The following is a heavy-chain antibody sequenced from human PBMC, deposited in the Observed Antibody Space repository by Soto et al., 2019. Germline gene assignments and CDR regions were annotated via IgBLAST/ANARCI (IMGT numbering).Heavy chain of an antibody. CDR3: ARDKSGYSSGWTSRGYYYYGMDI. D-gene: IGHD6-19*01. CDR1: GFTFSSYS. V-gene: IGHV3-21*01. J-gene: IGHJ6*02. CDR2: ISSSSSYI. Sequence: PGGSLRLSCAASGFTFSSYSMNWVRQAPGKGLEWVSSISSSSSYIYYADSVKGRFTISRDNAKNSLYLQMNSLRAEDTAVYYCARDKSGYSSGWTSRGYYYYGMDIWGQGTTVTVSS.